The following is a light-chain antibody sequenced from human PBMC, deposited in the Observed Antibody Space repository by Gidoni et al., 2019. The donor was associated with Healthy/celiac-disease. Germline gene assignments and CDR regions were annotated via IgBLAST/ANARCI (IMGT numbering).Light chain of an antibody. Sequence: DIQMTQSPSTLSASVGDRVTITCRASQSISSWWAWYQQKPGKAPKLLIYDASRLESGVPSRFSGSGSGTEFTLTISSLQPDDFATYYCQQYNSYPYTFGQGTKLEIK. CDR3: QQYNSYPYT. CDR2: DAS. J-gene: IGKJ2*01. CDR1: QSISSW. V-gene: IGKV1-5*01.